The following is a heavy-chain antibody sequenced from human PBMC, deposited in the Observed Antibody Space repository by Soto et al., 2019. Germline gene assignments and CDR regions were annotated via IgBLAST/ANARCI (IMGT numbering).Heavy chain of an antibody. D-gene: IGHD2-15*01. CDR1: GGSISSGGYS. Sequence: QLQLQESGSGLVKPSQTLSLTCAVSGGSISSGGYSWSWIRQPPGKGLEWIGFIYHSGSTYYNPSLKSRVTMSIDRSKNQFSLKLSSVTAADTAVYYCARAACSGGTCYKPNGNFDYWGQGTLVTVSS. CDR2: IYHSGST. J-gene: IGHJ4*02. V-gene: IGHV4-30-2*01. CDR3: ARAACSGGTCYKPNGNFDY.